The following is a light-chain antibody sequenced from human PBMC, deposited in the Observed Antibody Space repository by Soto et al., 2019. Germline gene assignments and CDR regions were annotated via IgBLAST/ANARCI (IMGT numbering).Light chain of an antibody. CDR3: QQTDSLPIT. V-gene: IGKV1-12*01. CDR2: AAS. Sequence: DIHRPQTNNSVSASVGDRGTITCRASQDISNYLAWYQQKAGKAPKVLIYAASTLQSGVPSRFSGSGFGTHFTLTISSLQTEDFATYYCQQTDSLPITFGQGTRLEIK. CDR1: QDISNY. J-gene: IGKJ5*01.